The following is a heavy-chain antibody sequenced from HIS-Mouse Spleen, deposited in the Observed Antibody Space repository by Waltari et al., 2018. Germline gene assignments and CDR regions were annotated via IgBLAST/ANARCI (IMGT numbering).Heavy chain of an antibody. Sequence: QLQLQESGPGLVKPSETLSLTCTVSGGSISSSSYYWGWIRQPPGKGLEWIGGVYYSGSTYYNPSLKVRVTVSVDTSKNQFARKLSSVTAADTAVYYCAREIPYSSSWYDWYFDLWGRGTLVTVSS. CDR1: GGSISSSSYY. CDR2: VYYSGST. D-gene: IGHD6-13*01. CDR3: AREIPYSSSWYDWYFDL. V-gene: IGHV4-39*07. J-gene: IGHJ2*01.